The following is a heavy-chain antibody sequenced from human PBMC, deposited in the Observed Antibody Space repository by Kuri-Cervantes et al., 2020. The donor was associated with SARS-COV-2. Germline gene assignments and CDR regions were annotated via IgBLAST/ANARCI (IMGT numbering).Heavy chain of an antibody. J-gene: IGHJ6*02. CDR3: ARDYGGNAGWAYYYYGMDV. D-gene: IGHD4-23*01. CDR2: ISAYNGNT. CDR1: GYTFTSNG. Sequence: ASVKVSCKASGYTFTSNGSSWLRQAPGQGLEWLGCISAYNGNTDYAQKLQGRVTMTTDTYTSKAYMGLRSLRYDDTAVYYCARDYGGNAGWAYYYYGMDVWGQGTTVTVSS. V-gene: IGHV1-18*04.